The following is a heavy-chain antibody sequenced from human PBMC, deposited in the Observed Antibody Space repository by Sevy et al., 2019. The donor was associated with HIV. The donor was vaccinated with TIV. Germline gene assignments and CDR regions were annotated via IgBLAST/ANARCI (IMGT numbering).Heavy chain of an antibody. V-gene: IGHV3-33*01. D-gene: IGHD4-17*01. Sequence: GGSLRLSCAASGFTFSSFGMHWVRQAPGKGLEWLAVIWFDGSNTYYADSVRGRFTISRDIAKNTLHLQMNSLRAEDTAIYYCARDLEFYDHGDYGPACMPDFWGHGTLVTVSS. CDR3: ARDLEFYDHGDYGPACMPDF. J-gene: IGHJ4*01. CDR2: IWFDGSNT. CDR1: GFTFSSFG.